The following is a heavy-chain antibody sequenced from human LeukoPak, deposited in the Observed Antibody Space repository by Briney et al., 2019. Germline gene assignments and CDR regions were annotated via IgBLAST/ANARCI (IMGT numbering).Heavy chain of an antibody. J-gene: IGHJ6*02. CDR1: GGTFSSYA. D-gene: IGHD2-2*01. CDR2: IIPIFGTT. V-gene: IGHV1-69*13. CDR3: TQRAYYCSSTSCYDGTHGMDV. Sequence: SVKVSCKASGGTFSSYAISWVRQAPGQGLEWMGGIIPIFGTTNYAQKFQGRVTITADESTSTAYMELSSLRSEDTAVYYCTQRAYYCSSTSCYDGTHGMDVWGQGTTVTVSS.